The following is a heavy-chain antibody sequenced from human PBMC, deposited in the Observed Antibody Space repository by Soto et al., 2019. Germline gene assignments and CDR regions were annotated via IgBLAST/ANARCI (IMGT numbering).Heavy chain of an antibody. CDR1: EFTFSNYG. Sequence: QVQLVESGGGVVQPGRSLRLSCAASEFTFSNYGMHWVRQAPGKGLEWVAVILNDGSNRYHADSVKDRFTISRDNSKNTLYLQMNSLRAEDTAVYYGARDDEYSGNGMDVWGQGTTVTVS. J-gene: IGHJ6*02. D-gene: IGHD3-10*01. CDR2: ILNDGSNR. CDR3: ARDDEYSGNGMDV. V-gene: IGHV3-33*01.